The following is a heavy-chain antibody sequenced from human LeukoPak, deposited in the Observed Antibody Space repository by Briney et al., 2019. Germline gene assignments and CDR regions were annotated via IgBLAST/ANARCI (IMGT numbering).Heavy chain of an antibody. Sequence: SETLSLTCTVSAGSISSGAYYWSWIRQPAGTGLEWIGRVHTGGSANYSPSLWSRVTISLDTSQNQFSLRLTSVTAADTAIYYCARSLPYCSSSSCHSYGMDVWGQGTTVTVSS. J-gene: IGHJ6*02. CDR2: VHTGGSA. CDR3: ARSLPYCSSSSCHSYGMDV. D-gene: IGHD2-2*01. CDR1: AGSISSGAYY. V-gene: IGHV4-61*02.